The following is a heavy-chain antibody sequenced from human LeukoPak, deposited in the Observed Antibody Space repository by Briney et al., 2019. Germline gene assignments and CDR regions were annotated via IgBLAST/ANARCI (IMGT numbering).Heavy chain of an antibody. CDR1: GGSISSYY. V-gene: IGHV4-59*01. CDR3: ARGARTGYYTFDH. J-gene: IGHJ4*02. Sequence: SETLSLTCTVSGGSISSYYWSWIRQPPGKGLEWIGYIYYSGSTNYNPSLKSRVTISVDTSKNQFSLKLSSVTAADTAVYYCARGARTGYYTFDHWGQGTLITVSS. D-gene: IGHD3/OR15-3a*01. CDR2: IYYSGST.